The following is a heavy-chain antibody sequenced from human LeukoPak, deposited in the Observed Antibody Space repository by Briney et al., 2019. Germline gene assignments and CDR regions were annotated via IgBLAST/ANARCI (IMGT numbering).Heavy chain of an antibody. CDR1: GFTFSNYM. D-gene: IGHD3-22*01. V-gene: IGHV3-74*01. Sequence: GGSLRLSCAASGFTFSNYMMHWVRQVPGRGPVWVSRADGGGSSTSYADSVKGRFSISRDNAKSTLYLQMNGLRAEDTAVYYCARGPGSSGGAYVGDYWGHGTLVTVSS. CDR3: ARGPGSSGGAYVGDY. CDR2: ADGGGSST. J-gene: IGHJ4*01.